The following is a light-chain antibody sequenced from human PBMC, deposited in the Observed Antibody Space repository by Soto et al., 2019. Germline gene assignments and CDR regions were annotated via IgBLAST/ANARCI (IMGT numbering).Light chain of an antibody. CDR2: EVS. J-gene: IGLJ3*02. CDR3: SSYTDSSGRV. V-gene: IGLV2-14*01. Sequence: QSALTQPPSASGSPGQSVTISCTGTSSDVGGYNYVSWYQQHPGKAPKVIIYEVSHRPSGVSYRFSGSKSGNTASLTISGLQAEDEADYYCSSYTDSSGRVFGGGTKLTVL. CDR1: SSDVGGYNY.